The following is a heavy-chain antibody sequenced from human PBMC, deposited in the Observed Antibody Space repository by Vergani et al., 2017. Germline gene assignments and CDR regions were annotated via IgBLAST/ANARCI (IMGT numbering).Heavy chain of an antibody. V-gene: IGHV3-21*04. D-gene: IGHD6-19*01. J-gene: IGHJ5*02. CDR3: AKDQAGIAVAMGGFDP. Sequence: EVQLVESGGGLVKPGGSLRLSCAASGFTFSSYSMNWVRQAPGKGLEWVSSISSSSSYIYYADSVKGRFTISRDNSKNTLYLQMNSLRAEDTAVYYCAKDQAGIAVAMGGFDPWGQGTLITVSS. CDR2: ISSSSSYI. CDR1: GFTFSSYS.